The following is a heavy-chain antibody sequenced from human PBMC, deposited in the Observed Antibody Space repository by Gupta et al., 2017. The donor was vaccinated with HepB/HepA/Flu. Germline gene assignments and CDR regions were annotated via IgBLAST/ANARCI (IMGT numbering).Heavy chain of an antibody. J-gene: IGHJ6*02. Sequence: QVQLVESGGGVVQPGRSLRLSCAASGFTFSSYAMHWVRQAPGKGLEWVAVISYDGSNKYYADSVKGRFTISRDNSKNTLYLQMNSLRAEDTAVYYCARDVWDIVVVPAARRYGMDVWGQGTTVTVS. V-gene: IGHV3-30-3*01. CDR2: ISYDGSNK. CDR3: ARDVWDIVVVPAARRYGMDV. CDR1: GFTFSSYA. D-gene: IGHD2-2*01.